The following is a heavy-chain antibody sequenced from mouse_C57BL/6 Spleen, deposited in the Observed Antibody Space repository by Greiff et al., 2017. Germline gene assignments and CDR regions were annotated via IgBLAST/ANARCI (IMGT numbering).Heavy chain of an antibody. CDR2: INPNNGGT. CDR3: ARKKGYSNFFDY. CDR1: GYTFTDYY. Sequence: VQLQQSGPELVKPGASVKISCKASGYTFTDYYMNWVKQSHGKSLEWIGDINPNNGGTSYNQKFKGKATLTVDKSSSTAYMELRSLTSEDSAVYYCARKKGYSNFFDYWGQGTTLTVSS. D-gene: IGHD2-5*01. J-gene: IGHJ2*01. V-gene: IGHV1-26*01.